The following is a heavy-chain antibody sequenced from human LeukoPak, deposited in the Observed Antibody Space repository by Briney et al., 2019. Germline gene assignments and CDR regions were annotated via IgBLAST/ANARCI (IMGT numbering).Heavy chain of an antibody. V-gene: IGHV1-69*13. CDR1: GGTFSNYA. Sequence: GASVKVSCKASGGTFSNYAISWVRQAPGQGLEWMGGIIPIFGTANYAQKFQGRVTITADESTSTAYMELSSLRSEDTAVYYCARDAYGDFNWFDPWGQGTLVTVSS. D-gene: IGHD4-17*01. CDR2: IIPIFGTA. J-gene: IGHJ5*02. CDR3: ARDAYGDFNWFDP.